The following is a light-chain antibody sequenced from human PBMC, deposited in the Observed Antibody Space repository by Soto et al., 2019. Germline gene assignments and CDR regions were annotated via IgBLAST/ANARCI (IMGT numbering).Light chain of an antibody. J-gene: IGKJ1*01. CDR1: PAIASF. V-gene: IGKV1-9*01. CDR3: QQLNGSPWT. CDR2: GAS. Sequence: IQLTQSPSSLSASVGDRVTITCRASPAIASFLAWYQQKPGTAPKLLIYGASTLQSGVPSRFSGSRSGTDYTLTIASLQPEDFATYYCQQLNGSPWTFGQGTKVEFK.